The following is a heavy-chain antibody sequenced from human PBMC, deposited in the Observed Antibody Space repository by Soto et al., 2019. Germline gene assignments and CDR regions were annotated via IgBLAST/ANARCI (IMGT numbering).Heavy chain of an antibody. V-gene: IGHV3-33*01. Sequence: ESGGGVVQPGRSLRLSCAASGFTFSSNGMHWVRQAPGKGLEWVAAIWYDGSNKYYADSVKGRFTISRDNSKNTLYLQMNSLRAEDTAVYYCARESSSYAFDYWGQGTLVTVSS. CDR2: IWYDGSNK. J-gene: IGHJ4*02. CDR3: ARESSSYAFDY. CDR1: GFTFSSNG. D-gene: IGHD6-13*01.